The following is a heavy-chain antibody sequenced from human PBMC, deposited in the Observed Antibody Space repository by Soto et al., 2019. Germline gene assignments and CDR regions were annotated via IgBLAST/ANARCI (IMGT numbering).Heavy chain of an antibody. J-gene: IGHJ6*02. V-gene: IGHV1-46*01. D-gene: IGHD5-18*01. CDR1: GYTFSTYH. Sequence: GASVKVSCKASGYTFSTYHINWVRQAPGKGLEWMGIINPSSGTTGSAQKFQGRVTMTRDTSTSTVYMELSSLRSEDTAVYYCAREPRDTAMSQDGMDVWGQGTTVTVSS. CDR2: INPSSGTT. CDR3: AREPRDTAMSQDGMDV.